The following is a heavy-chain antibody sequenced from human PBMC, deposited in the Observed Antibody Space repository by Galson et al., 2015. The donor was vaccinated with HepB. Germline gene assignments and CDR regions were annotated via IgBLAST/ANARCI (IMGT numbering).Heavy chain of an antibody. V-gene: IGHV3-72*01. J-gene: IGHJ3*01. D-gene: IGHD2/OR15-2a*01. CDR3: ARRSENSASYAFDL. CDR2: IKNKANSYTK. Sequence: SLRLSCAASGFTFSNHYMDWVRQAPGKGLEWVGRIKNKANSYTKEYGASVKGRFTISRDDSQNSLYLQMNSLKTEDTAVYYCARRSENSASYAFDLWGQGTMVTVSS. CDR1: GFTFSNHY.